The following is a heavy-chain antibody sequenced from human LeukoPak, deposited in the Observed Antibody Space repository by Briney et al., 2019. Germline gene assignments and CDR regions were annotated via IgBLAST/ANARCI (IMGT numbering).Heavy chain of an antibody. J-gene: IGHJ1*01. Sequence: GGSLRLSCAASGFTFNTYWMNWVHQAPGKGLEWVANIKQDGSQKEYVDSVKGRFTISRDNAKNSLYLQMNSLRAEDTAVYYCARVKDVNDDIMFHHWGQGTLVTVSS. D-gene: IGHD3-9*01. CDR3: ARVKDVNDDIMFHH. V-gene: IGHV3-7*01. CDR2: IKQDGSQK. CDR1: GFTFNTYW.